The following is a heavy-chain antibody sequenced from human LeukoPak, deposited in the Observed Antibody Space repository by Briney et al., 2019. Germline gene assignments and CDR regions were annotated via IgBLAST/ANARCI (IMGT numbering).Heavy chain of an antibody. CDR2: IKQDGSEK. D-gene: IGHD4-17*01. Sequence: GGSLRLSCAASGFTFSNYWMSWVRQAPGKGLEWVANIKQDGSEKYYVDFVKGRFTISRDNAKNSLYLQMNSLRAEDTAVYYCARTYGRYFDLWGRGTLVTVSP. CDR3: ARTYGRYFDL. V-gene: IGHV3-7*01. CDR1: GFTFSNYW. J-gene: IGHJ2*01.